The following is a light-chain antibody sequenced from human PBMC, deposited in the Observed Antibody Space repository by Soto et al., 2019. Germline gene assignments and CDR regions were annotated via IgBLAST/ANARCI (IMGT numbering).Light chain of an antibody. CDR3: QQNNNWPRT. CDR1: QSVNSD. V-gene: IGKV3-15*01. J-gene: IGKJ1*01. CDR2: GSS. Sequence: ETVMTQSPATLSVCPGERATLSCRASQSVNSDLAWYQKKPGQAPRLLIYGSSTRATGIPARFSGGGSGTEFTLTISSLQSEDFAVYYCQQNNNWPRTFGQGTKVEMK.